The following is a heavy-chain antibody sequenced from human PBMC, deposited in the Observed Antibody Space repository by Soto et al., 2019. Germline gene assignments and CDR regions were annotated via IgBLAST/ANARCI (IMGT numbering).Heavy chain of an antibody. CDR2: IKQDGSEK. V-gene: IGHV3-7*01. CDR3: ARDRDSPYGDYAFDI. J-gene: IGHJ3*02. D-gene: IGHD4-17*01. Sequence: VGSLRLSCAASGFTFSSYWMSWVRQAPGKGLEWVANIKQDGSEKYYVDSVKGRFTISRDNAKNSLYLQMNSLRAEDTAVYYCARDRDSPYGDYAFDIWGQGTMVTVSS. CDR1: GFTFSSYW.